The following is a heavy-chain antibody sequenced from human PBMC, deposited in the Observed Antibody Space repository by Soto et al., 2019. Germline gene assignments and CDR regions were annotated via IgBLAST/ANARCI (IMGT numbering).Heavy chain of an antibody. Sequence: GGSLRLSCAASGFTFSSYGMHWVRQAPGKGLEWVAVIWYDGSNKYYADSVKGRFTISRDNSKNTLYLQMNSLRAEDTAVYYCARDSSKGYYYGSGSYLDYWGQGTLVTVSS. D-gene: IGHD3-10*01. CDR2: IWYDGSNK. CDR3: ARDSSKGYYYGSGSYLDY. V-gene: IGHV3-33*01. CDR1: GFTFSSYG. J-gene: IGHJ4*02.